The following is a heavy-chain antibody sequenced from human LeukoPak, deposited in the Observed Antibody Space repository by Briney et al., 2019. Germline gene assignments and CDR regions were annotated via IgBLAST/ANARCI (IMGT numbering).Heavy chain of an antibody. V-gene: IGHV3-7*01. J-gene: IGHJ5*02. D-gene: IGHD3-22*01. Sequence: GGSLRLSCAASGFTFTSYWMTWVRQAPGKGLEWVANINEDGGGRYYVDSVKGRFTISRDNAKNTVYVQMNSLRAEDTAVYYCARVLSGSWDWFDPWGQGTLVTVSS. CDR3: ARVLSGSWDWFDP. CDR2: INEDGGGR. CDR1: GFTFTSYW.